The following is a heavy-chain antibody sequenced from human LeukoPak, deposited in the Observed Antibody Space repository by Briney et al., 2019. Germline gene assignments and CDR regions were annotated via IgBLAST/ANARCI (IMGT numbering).Heavy chain of an antibody. V-gene: IGHV3-23*01. D-gene: IGHD6-25*01. J-gene: IGHJ4*02. CDR3: AKTSGFLDC. CDR2: FSGSSGAT. CDR1: GFTFSTSA. Sequence: GGSLRLSCAASGFTFSTSAMSWVRQAPGRGLEWVSAFSGSSGATYYADSVKGRFTIPRDNSKNTLFLQMNSLRVEDTAVYFCAKTSGFLDCRGQGTLVTVSS.